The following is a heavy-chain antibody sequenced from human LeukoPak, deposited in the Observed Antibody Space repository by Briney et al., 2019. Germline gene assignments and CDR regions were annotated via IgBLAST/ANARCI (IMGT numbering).Heavy chain of an antibody. CDR1: GGSINSGTFY. V-gene: IGHV4-39*01. CDR2: MYYDGSS. Sequence: PSETLSLACTVSGGSINSGTFYWGWIRQPPGKGLECIGSMYYDGSSYYNPSLKSRVTTSVDTSKNQFSLKLTSVTAADTAVYFCARRSDSGSDDGEDYFDYWGEGTLVTVSS. J-gene: IGHJ4*02. CDR3: ARRSDSGSDDGEDYFDY. D-gene: IGHD1-26*01.